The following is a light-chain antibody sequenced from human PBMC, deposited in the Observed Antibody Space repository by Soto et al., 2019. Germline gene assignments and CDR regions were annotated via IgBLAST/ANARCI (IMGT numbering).Light chain of an antibody. V-gene: IGLV2-11*01. J-gene: IGLJ3*02. CDR2: DVS. Sequence: QSALTQPRSVPGSPGQSVAISCTGTSSDVGGYNYVSWYQQHPGKAPKLMIYDVSKRPSGVPDHFSGSKSGNTASLTISGLQAEDEADYYCCSYAGSYTYWVFGGGTKLTVL. CDR3: CSYAGSYTYWV. CDR1: SSDVGGYNY.